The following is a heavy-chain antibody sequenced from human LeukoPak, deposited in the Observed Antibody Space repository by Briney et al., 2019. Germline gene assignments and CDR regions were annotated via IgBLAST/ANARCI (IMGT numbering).Heavy chain of an antibody. CDR3: ARPSQPYGSGAFDI. V-gene: IGHV5-51*01. D-gene: IGHD3-10*01. CDR1: GYSFTSYW. CDR2: IYPGDSDT. Sequence: GESLKISCKGSGYSFTSYWIGWARQVPGKGLEWMGIIYPGDSDTRYSPSFQGQVTISADKSISTAYLQWSSLKASDTAMYYCARPSQPYGSGAFDIWGQGTMVTVSS. J-gene: IGHJ3*02.